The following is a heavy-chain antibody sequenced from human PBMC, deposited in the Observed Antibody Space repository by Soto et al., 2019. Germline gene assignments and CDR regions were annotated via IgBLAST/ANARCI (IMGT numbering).Heavy chain of an antibody. CDR1: GFTFSSYA. Sequence: PXVSLLLSCAASGFTFSSYAMSWVRQAPGKGLEWVSAISGSGGSTYYADSVKGRFTIPRDNSKNTLYLQMNSLRAEDTAVYYCAKDLSVVVPAAIRGYYYYGVDVWGQGTTVTVSS. D-gene: IGHD2-2*02. J-gene: IGHJ6*02. CDR2: ISGSGGST. CDR3: AKDLSVVVPAAIRGYYYYGVDV. V-gene: IGHV3-23*01.